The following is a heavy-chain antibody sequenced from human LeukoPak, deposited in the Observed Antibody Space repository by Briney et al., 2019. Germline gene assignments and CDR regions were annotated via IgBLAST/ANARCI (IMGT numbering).Heavy chain of an antibody. D-gene: IGHD4-17*01. Sequence: LSGGSLRLSCAASGFTVSSNYMSWVRQAPGKGLEWVSVIYSGGSTYYADSVKGRFTISRDNSKNTLYLQMNSLRAEDTAVYYCARDQEKYGDAHYYYYGMDVWGQGTTVTVSS. J-gene: IGHJ6*02. CDR1: GFTVSSNY. CDR2: IYSGGST. CDR3: ARDQEKYGDAHYYYYGMDV. V-gene: IGHV3-53*01.